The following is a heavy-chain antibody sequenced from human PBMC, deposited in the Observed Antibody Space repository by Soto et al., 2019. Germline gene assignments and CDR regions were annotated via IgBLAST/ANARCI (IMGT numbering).Heavy chain of an antibody. D-gene: IGHD2-2*01. CDR2: INHSGST. J-gene: IGHJ5*02. Sequence: SETLSLTCAVYGGSFSRSSWSWIRQPPGKGMEWIGEINHSGSTNYNPSLKSRVTISVDTSKNQFSLKLSSVTAADTAVYYCARGIRTADIVVVPAAIDWLDPWGQGTLVTGST. V-gene: IGHV4-34*01. CDR3: ARGIRTADIVVVPAAIDWLDP. CDR1: GGSFSRSS.